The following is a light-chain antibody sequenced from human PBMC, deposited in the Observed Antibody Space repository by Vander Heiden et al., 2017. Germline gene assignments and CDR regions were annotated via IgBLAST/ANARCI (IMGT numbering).Light chain of an antibody. CDR1: QSVSSY. J-gene: IGKJ4*01. CDR3: QQRSNWPLT. CDR2: DAS. V-gene: IGKV3D-11*02. Sequence: EIVLTQSPATLSLSPGERATLSCRASQSVSSYLAWYQQKSGQAPRLLIYDASNSAIGIPARFSGSGPGTDFTLTISSLEPEDFAVYYCQQRSNWPLTFGGGTKVEIK.